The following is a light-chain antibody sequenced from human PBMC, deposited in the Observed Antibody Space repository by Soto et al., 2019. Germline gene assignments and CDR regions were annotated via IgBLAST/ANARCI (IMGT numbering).Light chain of an antibody. J-gene: IGLJ3*02. V-gene: IGLV2-11*01. CDR1: SSGVGGNNS. CDR2: AVN. Sequence: QSALTQPRSVSGSPGQSVTISCTGTSSGVGGNNSVSWYQYLPGKAPRLMIFAVNKRPSGVPDRFSGSKSADTASLIISRLRPEDEAEYYCCSHAGSSSWVFGGGTKVTVL. CDR3: CSHAGSSSWV.